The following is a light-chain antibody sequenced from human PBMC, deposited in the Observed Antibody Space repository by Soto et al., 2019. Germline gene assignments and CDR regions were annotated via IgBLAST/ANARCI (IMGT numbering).Light chain of an antibody. CDR2: GAS. CDR1: QSVSSN. Sequence: EIVMTQSPATLSVSPGERATLSCRASQSVSSNLAWYQQKPGQAPRLLMYGASTRATGIPVRFSGSGSGTEFTLTISSLQSEDFAVYYCQQYNNWPPITVGPGTKVDIK. J-gene: IGKJ3*01. V-gene: IGKV3-15*01. CDR3: QQYNNWPPIT.